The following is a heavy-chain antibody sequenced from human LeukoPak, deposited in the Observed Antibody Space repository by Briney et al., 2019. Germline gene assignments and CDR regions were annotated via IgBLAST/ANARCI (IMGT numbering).Heavy chain of an antibody. CDR2: INSISGEI. CDR1: GFTFSYYS. D-gene: IGHD3-22*01. V-gene: IGHV3-48*01. Sequence: GGSLRLSCVASGFTFSYYSMNWVRQAPGKGLEWVSYINSISGEIWYADSVKGRFTISRDDAKNSLYLQMNGLGAEDTAVYYCARDYDSSGSFDYWGRGTLVAVSS. J-gene: IGHJ4*02. CDR3: ARDYDSSGSFDY.